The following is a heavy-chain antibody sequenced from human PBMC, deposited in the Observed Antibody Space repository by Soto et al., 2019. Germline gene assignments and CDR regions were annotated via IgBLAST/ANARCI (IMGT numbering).Heavy chain of an antibody. D-gene: IGHD5-18*01. V-gene: IGHV3-11*05. J-gene: IGHJ2*01. Sequence: QVQLVESGGGLVKPGGSLRLSCAASGFTFSDYYMSWIRQAPGKGLEWVSYISSSSSYTNYADSVKGRFTISRDNAKNSLYLQMNSLRAEDTAVYYCARDRLYSYGYGWYFDLWGRGTLVTVSS. CDR1: GFTFSDYY. CDR2: ISSSSSYT. CDR3: ARDRLYSYGYGWYFDL.